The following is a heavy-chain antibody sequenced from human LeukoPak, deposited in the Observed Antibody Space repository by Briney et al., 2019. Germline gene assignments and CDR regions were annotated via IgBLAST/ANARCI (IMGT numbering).Heavy chain of an antibody. D-gene: IGHD4-17*01. V-gene: IGHV3-7*01. Sequence: PGGSLRLSCAASGFTFSSYWMSWVRQAPGKGLEWVANIKQDGSEKYYVDSVKGRFTISRDNAKNSLYLQMNSLRAEDTAVYYCARVGYDYDFPYYFDYWGQGTLVTVSS. CDR1: GFTFSSYW. CDR3: ARVGYDYDFPYYFDY. J-gene: IGHJ4*02. CDR2: IKQDGSEK.